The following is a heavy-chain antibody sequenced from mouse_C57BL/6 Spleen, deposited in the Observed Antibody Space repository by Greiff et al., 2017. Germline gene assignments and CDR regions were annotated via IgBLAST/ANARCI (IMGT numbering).Heavy chain of an antibody. J-gene: IGHJ2*01. CDR2: LYPGDGDT. D-gene: IGHD3-3*01. Sequence: VQLQQSGPELVKPGASVKISCKASGYAFSSSWMNWVKQRPGKGLEWIGRLYPGDGDTNYNGKFKGKATLTADKSSSTAYMQLSSLTSEDSAVYFCAREGDRNYFDYWGQGTTLTVSS. CDR3: AREGDRNYFDY. CDR1: GYAFSSSW. V-gene: IGHV1-82*01.